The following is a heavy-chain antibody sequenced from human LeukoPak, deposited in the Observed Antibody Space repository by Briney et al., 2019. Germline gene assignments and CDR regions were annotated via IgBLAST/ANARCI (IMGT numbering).Heavy chain of an antibody. J-gene: IGHJ5*02. CDR2: FDPEDGET. CDR1: GYTLTELS. Sequence: ASVKVSCKVSGYTLTELSMHWVRQAPGKGLEWMGGFDPEDGETIYAQKFQGRVTMTEDTATDTAYMELSSLRSEDTAVYYCATDVLRYFDWLAPWGQGTLVTVSS. CDR3: ATDVLRYFDWLAP. D-gene: IGHD3-9*01. V-gene: IGHV1-24*01.